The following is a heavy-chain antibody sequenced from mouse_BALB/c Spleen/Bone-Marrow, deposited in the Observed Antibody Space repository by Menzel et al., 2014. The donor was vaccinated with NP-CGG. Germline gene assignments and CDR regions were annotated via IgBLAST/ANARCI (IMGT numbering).Heavy chain of an antibody. CDR2: IYPGSGST. V-gene: IGHV1S22*01. CDR3: TRLGAPYAMDY. J-gene: IGHJ4*01. Sequence: LQQPGSELVRPGASVKLSCKASGYTFTSYWMHWVKRRPGQGLEWIGNIYPGSGSTNYDEKFKSKATLTVDTSSSTAYMQLSSLTSEDSAVYYCTRLGAPYAMDYWGQGTSVTVSS. CDR1: GYTFTSYW.